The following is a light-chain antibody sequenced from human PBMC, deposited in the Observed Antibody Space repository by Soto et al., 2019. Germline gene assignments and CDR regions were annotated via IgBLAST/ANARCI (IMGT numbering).Light chain of an antibody. J-gene: IGKJ1*01. CDR3: MQALQTPWT. CDR2: LGS. Sequence: DIVMTQSPLSLPVTPGEPASISCRSSQSLLHSNGYNYLDWYLQKPGQSPQLLIYLGSHRASGVPARFCGRASGTKFTLKITRVEAEDVGVYYCMQALQTPWTFGQGTKVEIK. V-gene: IGKV2-28*01. CDR1: QSLLHSNGYNY.